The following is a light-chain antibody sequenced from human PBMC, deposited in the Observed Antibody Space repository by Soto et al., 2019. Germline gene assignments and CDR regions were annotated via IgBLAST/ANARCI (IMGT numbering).Light chain of an antibody. Sequence: QTLVTQSSSASASLGSSVKLTCTLSSGHRSYIIAWHQQQPGKAPRYLMKLEGSGSYNKGSGVPDRFSGSSSGADRYLTMSNLQSEDEADYYCETWDSNIRVFGGGTKLTVL. CDR1: SGHRSYI. V-gene: IGLV4-60*03. J-gene: IGLJ2*01. CDR3: ETWDSNIRV. CDR2: LEGSGSY.